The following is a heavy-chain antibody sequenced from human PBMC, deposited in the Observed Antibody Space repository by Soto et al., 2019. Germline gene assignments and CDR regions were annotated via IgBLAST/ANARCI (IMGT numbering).Heavy chain of an antibody. CDR2: IRGDGGQT. CDR3: ARDVGLDSDDFFAY. Sequence: GGSLRLSCTSSGCTFSSYGMGLVRQAPGKGLQWVSTIRGDGGQTHYTDSVKGRFSISRDNSKNTVYLQRDSLRAEDTAMYFCARDVGLDSDDFFAYWGQGTQVTVSS. J-gene: IGHJ4*02. D-gene: IGHD3-9*01. V-gene: IGHV3-23*01. CDR1: GCTFSSYG.